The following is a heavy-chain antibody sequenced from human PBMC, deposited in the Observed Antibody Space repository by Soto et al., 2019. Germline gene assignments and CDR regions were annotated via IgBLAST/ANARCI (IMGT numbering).Heavy chain of an antibody. D-gene: IGHD1-26*01. CDR1: GFTFDDYG. CDR3: VRGASLNFDY. J-gene: IGHJ4*02. Sequence: EVQLVESGGGVLRPGGSLRLSCATSGFTFDDYGMSWARQAPGKGLEWVSGVNWNGGSTGYADSVKGRFTISRDNAKNSLYLQMNSLRAEDTAFYYCVRGASLNFDYWGQGTLVTVSS. CDR2: VNWNGGST. V-gene: IGHV3-20*04.